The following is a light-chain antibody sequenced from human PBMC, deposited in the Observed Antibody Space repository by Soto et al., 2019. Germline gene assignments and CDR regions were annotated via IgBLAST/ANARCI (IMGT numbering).Light chain of an antibody. J-gene: IGLJ2*01. CDR3: SSYTSSSIPGV. CDR1: SRDVGGYNY. CDR2: EVS. V-gene: IGLV2-14*01. Sequence: QSALTQPASVSGSPGQSITISCTGTSRDVGGYNYVSWYQQPPGKAPKLMIYEVSYRPSGVSNRFSGSKSGNTASLTISGLQAEDEANYYCSSYTSSSIPGVFGGGTKLTVL.